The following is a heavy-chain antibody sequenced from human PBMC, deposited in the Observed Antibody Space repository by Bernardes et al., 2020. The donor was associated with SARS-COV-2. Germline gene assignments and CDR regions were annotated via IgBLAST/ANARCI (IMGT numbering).Heavy chain of an antibody. D-gene: IGHD2-15*01. Sequence: GGSLRLSCAASGFTFSDYAMSWVRQTPGKGLEWVSGLSGGGGGTFSADSVKCRFTISRDNSKNTLYLQMNSLRAEDTAVYYCAKGLGGNRPVGFDYWGQGTLVTVSS. CDR3: AKGLGGNRPVGFDY. V-gene: IGHV3-23*01. J-gene: IGHJ4*02. CDR1: GFTFSDYA. CDR2: LSGGGGGT.